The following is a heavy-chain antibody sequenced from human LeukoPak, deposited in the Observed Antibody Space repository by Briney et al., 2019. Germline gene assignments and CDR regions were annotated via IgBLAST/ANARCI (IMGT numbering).Heavy chain of an antibody. CDR3: ARDLRTDTMVRGVPGY. D-gene: IGHD3-10*01. CDR1: GYTFTSYG. Sequence: GASVKVSCKASGYTFTSYGISWVRQAPGQGLEWMGWISAYNGNTNYAQKLQGRVTMTTDTSTSTAYMELRSLRSDDTAVYYCARDLRTDTMVRGVPGYWGQGTLVTVSS. V-gene: IGHV1-18*01. J-gene: IGHJ4*02. CDR2: ISAYNGNT.